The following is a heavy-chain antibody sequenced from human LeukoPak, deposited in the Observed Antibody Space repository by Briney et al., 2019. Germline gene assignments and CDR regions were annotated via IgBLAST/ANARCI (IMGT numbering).Heavy chain of an antibody. CDR2: ISSSSSSI. D-gene: IGHD6-19*01. CDR3: ARAYSSGWYSDY. J-gene: IGHJ4*02. V-gene: IGHV3-21*01. CDR1: GFTFSSYA. Sequence: PGGSLRLSCAASGFTFSSYAMSWVRQAPGKGLEWVSSISSSSSSIYYADSVKGRFTISRDNAKNSLYLQMNGLRAEDTAVYYCARAYSSGWYSDYWGQGTLVTVSS.